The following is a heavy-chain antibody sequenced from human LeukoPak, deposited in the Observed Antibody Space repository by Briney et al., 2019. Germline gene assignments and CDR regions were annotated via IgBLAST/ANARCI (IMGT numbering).Heavy chain of an antibody. CDR2: ISSSSSYI. Sequence: GGSLRLSFAASGFTFSSYSMNWVRQAPGKGLEWVSSISSSSSYIYYADSVKGRFTISRDNAKNSLYLQMNSLRAEDTAVYYCARDPRTLGYCSSTSCPPSWGQGTLVTVSS. CDR3: ARDPRTLGYCSSTSCPPS. D-gene: IGHD2-2*01. J-gene: IGHJ5*02. CDR1: GFTFSSYS. V-gene: IGHV3-21*01.